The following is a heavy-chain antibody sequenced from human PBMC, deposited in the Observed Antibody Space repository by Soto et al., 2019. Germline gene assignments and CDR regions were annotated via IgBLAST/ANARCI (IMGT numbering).Heavy chain of an antibody. D-gene: IGHD1-26*01. CDR2: ISNDGSYK. CDR3: AKDRGRGSPAWFDP. Sequence: QVQLVESGGGVVQPGRSLRLSCAASGFTFSSFGMHWVRQAPGKGLDWVAVISNDGSYKYYADSVKGRFTISRDNSKSTLYLQMNSLRAEDTAVYYCAKDRGRGSPAWFDPWGQGTLVTVSS. J-gene: IGHJ5*02. CDR1: GFTFSSFG. V-gene: IGHV3-30*18.